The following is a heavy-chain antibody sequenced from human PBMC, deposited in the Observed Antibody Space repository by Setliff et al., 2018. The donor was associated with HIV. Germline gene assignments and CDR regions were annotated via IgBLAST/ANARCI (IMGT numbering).Heavy chain of an antibody. V-gene: IGHV3-15*01. Sequence: PGGSLRLSCAASGFSFNNAWMSWVRQAPGKGLEWVGRIQSKTDGGTTDYAAPVKGRFSISRDDSANTLFLQMNSLKTEDTAVYYCSADTEDSLNFYNCDYWGPGIQVTVSS. CDR1: GFSFNNAW. CDR2: IQSKTDGGTT. D-gene: IGHD3-22*01. J-gene: IGHJ4*02. CDR3: SADTEDSLNFYNCDY.